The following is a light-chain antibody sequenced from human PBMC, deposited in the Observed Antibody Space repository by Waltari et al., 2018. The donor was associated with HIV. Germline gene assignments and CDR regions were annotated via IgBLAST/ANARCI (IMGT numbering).Light chain of an antibody. CDR3: QQYYSIPNT. Sequence: AWYQQKPGKAPKPLVYGTSRLESGVPSRFSGSGSGTDYTLTISSLQPEDFASYYCQQYYSIPNTFGQGTKLEIK. J-gene: IGKJ2*01. V-gene: IGKV1-NL1*01. CDR2: GTS.